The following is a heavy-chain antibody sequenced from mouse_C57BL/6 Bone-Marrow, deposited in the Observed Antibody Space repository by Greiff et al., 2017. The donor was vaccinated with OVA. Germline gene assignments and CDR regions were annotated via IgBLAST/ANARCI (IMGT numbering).Heavy chain of an antibody. CDR3: TTYGYDRYFDV. CDR2: IDPENGDT. J-gene: IGHJ1*03. D-gene: IGHD2-2*01. Sequence: EVQLVESGAELVRPGASVKLSCTASGFNIKDDYMHWVKQRPEQGLEWIGWIDPENGDTEYASKLQGKATITADTASNTAYLQLSSLTSEDTAVYYCTTYGYDRYFDVWGTGTTVTVSS. V-gene: IGHV14-4*01. CDR1: GFNIKDDY.